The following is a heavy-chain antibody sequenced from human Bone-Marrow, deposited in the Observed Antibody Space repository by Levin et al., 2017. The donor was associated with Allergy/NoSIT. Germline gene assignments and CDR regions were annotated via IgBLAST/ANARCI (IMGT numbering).Heavy chain of an antibody. Sequence: SQTLSLTCTVSGGSISSSGYYWGWIRQPPGKGLEWIASIYYSGSTYFNPSLKSRVTISVDKSTNQISLKLSSVPAADTAEYFCARHVTGLVPGYFDYWGQGTLVTVSS. CDR2: IYYSGST. J-gene: IGHJ4*02. D-gene: IGHD3-10*01. V-gene: IGHV4-39*01. CDR3: ARHVTGLVPGYFDY. CDR1: GGSISSSGYY.